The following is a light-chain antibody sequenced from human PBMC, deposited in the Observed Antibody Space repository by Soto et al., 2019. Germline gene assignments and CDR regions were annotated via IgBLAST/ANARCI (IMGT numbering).Light chain of an antibody. J-gene: IGKJ1*01. CDR3: QEYNSYSSWT. CDR1: QSISSW. V-gene: IGKV1-5*03. CDR2: KAS. Sequence: DIQMPQSPSTLSASVGDRVTITCRTSQSISSWLAWYQQKPRKAPKLLIYKASSLESAVPSRFSGSASGTEFTLTISSLQPDDFATYSCQEYNSYSSWTFGQGTKVEIK.